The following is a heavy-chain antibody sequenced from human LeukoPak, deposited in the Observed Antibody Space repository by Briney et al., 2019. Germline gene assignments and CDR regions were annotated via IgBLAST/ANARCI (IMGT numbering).Heavy chain of an antibody. D-gene: IGHD1-26*01. V-gene: IGHV4-34*01. Sequence: SETLSLTCAVYGGSFSGYYWSWIRRPPGKGLEWIGEINHSGSTNYNPSLKSRVTISVDTSKNQFSLKLSSVTAADTAVYYCARHRLTSGSYYYWGQGTLVTASS. J-gene: IGHJ4*02. CDR1: GGSFSGYY. CDR3: ARHRLTSGSYYY. CDR2: INHSGST.